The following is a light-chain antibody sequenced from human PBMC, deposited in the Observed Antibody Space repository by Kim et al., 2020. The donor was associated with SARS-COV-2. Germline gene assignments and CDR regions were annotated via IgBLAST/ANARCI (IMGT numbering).Light chain of an antibody. V-gene: IGKV1-39*01. CDR3: QQSYGTPI. Sequence: ASVGDRVTITCRASQSMRMSSYLTWYQKKPGKPPKLLIYAASNLKDGVPSRFSGSASGTDFTLTISSLQPEDIATYYCQQSYGTPIFGQGTRLEIK. J-gene: IGKJ5*01. CDR2: AAS. CDR1: QSMRMSSY.